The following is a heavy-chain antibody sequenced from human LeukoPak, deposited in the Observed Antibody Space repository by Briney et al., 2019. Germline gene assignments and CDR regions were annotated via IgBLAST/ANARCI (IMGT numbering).Heavy chain of an antibody. CDR2: IYYSGST. D-gene: IGHD1-26*01. V-gene: IGHV4-39*07. J-gene: IGHJ6*03. CDR1: GGSISSSSYY. Sequence: PSETLSLTCTVSGGSISSSSYYWGWIRQPPGKGLEWIGSIYYSGSTNYNPSLKSRVTISVDTSKNQFSLKLSSVTAADTAVYYCARALGATKYYYYYYMDVWGKGTTVTVSS. CDR3: ARALGATKYYYYYYMDV.